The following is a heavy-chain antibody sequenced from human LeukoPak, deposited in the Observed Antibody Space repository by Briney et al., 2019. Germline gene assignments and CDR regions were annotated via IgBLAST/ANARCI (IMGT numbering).Heavy chain of an antibody. CDR1: GFTSSSYW. D-gene: IGHD1-26*01. V-gene: IGHV3-74*01. CDR3: ARDARGSYYGGYFDY. J-gene: IGHJ4*02. Sequence: PRGSLRLSCAASGFTSSSYWMHWVRQAPGKGLVWVSRINTDGRGTNYADSVKGRFTISRDNAKNTLYLQVNSLRAEDTAVYYCARDARGSYYGGYFDYWGQGTLVTVSS. CDR2: INTDGRGT.